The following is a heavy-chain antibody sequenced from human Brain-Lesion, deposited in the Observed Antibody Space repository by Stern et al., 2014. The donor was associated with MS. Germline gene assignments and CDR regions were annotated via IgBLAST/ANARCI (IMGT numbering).Heavy chain of an antibody. J-gene: IGHJ4*02. D-gene: IGHD1-26*01. Sequence: QMQLVESGAEVKKPGASVKVSCKVSGYTLTELSMHWVRQAPRKGLEWMGGFGPEDGETIYAQKFQGRVTMTEDTSTDTAYMELSSLRSEDTAVYYCATLSPGAGGNYYRHFDYWGQGTLVTVSS. V-gene: IGHV1-24*01. CDR3: ATLSPGAGGNYYRHFDY. CDR1: GYTLTELS. CDR2: FGPEDGET.